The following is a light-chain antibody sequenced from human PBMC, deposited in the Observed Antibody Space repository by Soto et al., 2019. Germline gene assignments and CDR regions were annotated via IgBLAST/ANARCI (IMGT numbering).Light chain of an antibody. CDR3: AAWDDSLSGRDVV. V-gene: IGLV1-47*01. Sequence: QSVLTQPPSASGTPGQRVTISCSGSSSNIGSNFVYWYQHLPGTAPKLLIYRNTQRPSGVPDRFSGSKSGTSASLAISGLRSDDEADYYCAAWDDSLSGRDVVFGGGTKLTV. CDR1: SSNIGSNF. CDR2: RNT. J-gene: IGLJ2*01.